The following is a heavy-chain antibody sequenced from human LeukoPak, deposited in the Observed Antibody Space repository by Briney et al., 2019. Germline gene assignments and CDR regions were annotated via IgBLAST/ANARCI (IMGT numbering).Heavy chain of an antibody. Sequence: SQSLSLTCAISGDSVSRNSVAWNWIRQSPSRGLEWLGRTYYRSKWYKEYAAPVRSRITISPDKSKNQFSLQLTSVTPEDTAVYYCARVEYFGSGSYRFDPGGQGTLVPSPQ. V-gene: IGHV6-1*01. CDR2: TYYRSKWYK. J-gene: IGHJ5*02. D-gene: IGHD3-10*01. CDR1: GDSVSRNSVA. CDR3: ARVEYFGSGSYRFDP.